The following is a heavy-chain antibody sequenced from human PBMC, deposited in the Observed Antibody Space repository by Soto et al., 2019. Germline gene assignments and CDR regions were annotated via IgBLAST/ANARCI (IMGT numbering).Heavy chain of an antibody. D-gene: IGHD6-19*01. J-gene: IGHJ4*02. Sequence: EVQLLESGGGLVQPGGSLRLSCAASGFTFSTYAMSWVRQAPGKGLEWVSAISGSGSSTYYADSVKGRFTISRDNSKNPLYLQMNSLRAEDTAVYYCAKERYSSGYFDYWGQGTLVTVSS. V-gene: IGHV3-23*01. CDR3: AKERYSSGYFDY. CDR2: ISGSGSST. CDR1: GFTFSTYA.